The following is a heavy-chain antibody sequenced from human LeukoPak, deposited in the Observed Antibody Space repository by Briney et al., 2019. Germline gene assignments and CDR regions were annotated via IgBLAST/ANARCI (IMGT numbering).Heavy chain of an antibody. CDR2: IIPILGIA. Sequence: ASVKVSCKASGGTFSSYTISWVRQAPGQGLEWMGRIIPILGIANYAQKFQGRVTITADKSTGTAYMELSSLRSEDTAVYYCARVASRRDFTIFGIVYWGQGTLVTVSS. J-gene: IGHJ4*02. CDR1: GGTFSSYT. CDR3: ARVASRRDFTIFGIVY. D-gene: IGHD3-3*01. V-gene: IGHV1-69*02.